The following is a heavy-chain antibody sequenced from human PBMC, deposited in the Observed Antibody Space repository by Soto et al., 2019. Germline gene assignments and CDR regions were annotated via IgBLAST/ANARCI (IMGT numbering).Heavy chain of an antibody. J-gene: IGHJ4*02. Sequence: GGSLRLSCAASGLTFSNFAMSWVRQAPGKGLEWVSGISSSGVGTFYADSVKGRFPISRDNSKNTVYLQMSSLGADDTAVYYCAKDYYGSGNYYLFDFWGLGTLVTVSS. CDR3: AKDYYGSGNYYLFDF. CDR2: ISSSGVGT. D-gene: IGHD3-10*01. CDR1: GLTFSNFA. V-gene: IGHV3-23*01.